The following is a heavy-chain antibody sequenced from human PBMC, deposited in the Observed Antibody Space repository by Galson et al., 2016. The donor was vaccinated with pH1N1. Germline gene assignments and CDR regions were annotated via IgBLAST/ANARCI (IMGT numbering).Heavy chain of an antibody. CDR2: IYYSGTT. CDR3: AKGGGDLDS. D-gene: IGHD2-21*02. V-gene: IGHV4-59*01. Sequence: LSLTCTVSGDSLNRNYWSWIRPPPGKGLEWIGYIYYSGTTSYNPPLKSRITISVDSSQGQFSLKLTSVTAADTAVYYCAKGGGDLDSWGQGTLVTVSS. CDR1: GDSLNRNY. J-gene: IGHJ4*02.